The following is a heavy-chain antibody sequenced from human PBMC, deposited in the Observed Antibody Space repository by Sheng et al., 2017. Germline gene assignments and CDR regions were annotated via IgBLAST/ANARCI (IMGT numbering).Heavy chain of an antibody. CDR1: GYTFTSYG. V-gene: IGHV1-2*02. D-gene: IGHD6-13*01. Sequence: QVQLVQSGAEVKKPGASVKVSCKASGYTFTSYGISWVRQAPGQGLEWMGWINPNSGGTNYAQKFQGRVTMTRDTSISTAYMELSRLRSDDTAVYYCAREGNSSSWSSDWFDPWGQGTLVTVSS. CDR3: AREGNSSSWSSDWFDP. J-gene: IGHJ5*02. CDR2: INPNSGGT.